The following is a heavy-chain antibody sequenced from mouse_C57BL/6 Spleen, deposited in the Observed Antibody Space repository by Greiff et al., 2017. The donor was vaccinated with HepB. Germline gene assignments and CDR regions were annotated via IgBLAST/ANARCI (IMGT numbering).Heavy chain of an antibody. V-gene: IGHV1-18*01. D-gene: IGHD3-2*02. CDR1: GYTFTDYN. Sequence: EVQLQQSGPELVKPGASVKIPCKASGYTFTDYNMDWVKQSHGKSLEWIGDINPNNGGTIYNQKFKGKATLTVDKSSSTAYMELRSLTSEDTAVYYCAGRGQLRLRNAMDYWGQGTSVTVSS. J-gene: IGHJ4*01. CDR3: AGRGQLRLRNAMDY. CDR2: INPNNGGT.